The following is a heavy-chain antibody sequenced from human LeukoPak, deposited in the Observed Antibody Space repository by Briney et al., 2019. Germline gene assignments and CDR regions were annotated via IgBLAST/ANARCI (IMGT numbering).Heavy chain of an antibody. Sequence: SETLSLTCTVSGGSISNSNYYWGWIRQPPGKGLEWIGNIYYSGSTYYNPSLRSRVTISVDTSKNQFSLKLSSVTAADTAVYYCARELADCSGGSCYFDYWGQGTLVTVSS. CDR3: ARELADCSGGSCYFDY. CDR2: IYYSGST. V-gene: IGHV4-39*01. CDR1: GGSISNSNYY. J-gene: IGHJ4*02. D-gene: IGHD2-15*01.